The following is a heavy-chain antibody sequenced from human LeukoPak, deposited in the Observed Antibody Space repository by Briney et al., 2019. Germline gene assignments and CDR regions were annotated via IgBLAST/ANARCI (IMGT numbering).Heavy chain of an antibody. CDR1: GYTFTSYY. J-gene: IGHJ4*02. CDR3: ARGRGMTTVTR. Sequence: ASVKVSCKASGYTFTSYYMHWVRQAPGQELEWMGIINPSGGSTSYAQKFQGRVTMTRDMSTSTVYMELSSLRSEDTAVYYCARGRGMTTVTRWGQGTLVTVSS. V-gene: IGHV1-46*01. D-gene: IGHD4-17*01. CDR2: INPSGGST.